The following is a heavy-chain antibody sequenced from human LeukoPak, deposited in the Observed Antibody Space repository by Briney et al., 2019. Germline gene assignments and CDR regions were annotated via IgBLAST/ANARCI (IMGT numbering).Heavy chain of an antibody. CDR3: ARQTGSGLFILP. J-gene: IGHJ4*02. Sequence: ASVKVSCKASGYSFVLYGISWVRQAPGQGPEWMGWISTYNGNTKYAEKFQGRVTMTTDTPTSTAYMELRSLRSDDTAVYYCARQTGSGLFILPGGQGTLVTVSS. CDR2: ISTYNGNT. V-gene: IGHV1-18*01. CDR1: GYSFVLYG. D-gene: IGHD3/OR15-3a*01.